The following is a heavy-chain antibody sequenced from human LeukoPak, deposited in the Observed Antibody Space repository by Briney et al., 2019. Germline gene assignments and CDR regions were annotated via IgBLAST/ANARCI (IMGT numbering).Heavy chain of an antibody. V-gene: IGHV3-30*14. J-gene: IGHJ4*02. CDR2: ISYDGTNK. Sequence: GRSLRLSCAAFGFSFNSYAMHWVRQPPGKGLEWVAVISYDGTNKYYADSVKGRFTISRDNSKNTLYLQMNSLRAEDTAVYYCATLEGGSLDYWGQGALVTVSS. CDR3: ATLEGGSLDY. CDR1: GFSFNSYA. D-gene: IGHD3-16*01.